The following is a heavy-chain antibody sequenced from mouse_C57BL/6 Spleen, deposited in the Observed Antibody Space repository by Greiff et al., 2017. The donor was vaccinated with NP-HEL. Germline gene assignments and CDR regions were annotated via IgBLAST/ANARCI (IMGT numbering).Heavy chain of an antibody. Sequence: VQLQQSGPVLVKPGASVKLSCKASGYTFTDYYMNWVKQSHGKSLEWIGVINPYNGGTRYNQKFKGKATLTVDNSASTAYMELNRLRCGDSAVYEGASGTRGVVPYAMDDWGQGTSVSVSS. J-gene: IGHJ4*01. D-gene: IGHD1-1*01. CDR2: INPYNGGT. V-gene: IGHV1-19*01. CDR1: GYTFTDYY. CDR3: ASGTRGVVPYAMDD.